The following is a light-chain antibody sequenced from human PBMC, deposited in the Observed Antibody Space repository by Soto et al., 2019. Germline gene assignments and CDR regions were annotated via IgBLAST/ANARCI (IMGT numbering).Light chain of an antibody. Sequence: QSVLTQPPSVSGAPGERVTISCTRSSSNIGAGYDVHWYQQLPGTAPKLLIYGNTNRPSGVPDRFSGSKSGTSASLAITGLQAEDESDYYCQSYDSSLGGSGFFGTGTKLTVL. CDR2: GNT. CDR3: QSYDSSLGGSGF. V-gene: IGLV1-40*01. J-gene: IGLJ1*01. CDR1: SSNIGAGYD.